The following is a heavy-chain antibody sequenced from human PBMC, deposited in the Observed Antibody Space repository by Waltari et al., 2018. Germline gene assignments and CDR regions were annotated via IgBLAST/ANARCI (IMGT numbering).Heavy chain of an antibody. Sequence: EVQLVESGGGLVQTGRSLRLSCTASGFTFGDYAMSWFRQATGKGLEWVGFIRSKAYGGTTEYAASVKGRFTISRDDSKSIAYLQMNSLKTDDTAVYYCTREDSSGYPPFDYWGQGTLVTVSS. V-gene: IGHV3-49*03. D-gene: IGHD3-22*01. CDR3: TREDSSGYPPFDY. J-gene: IGHJ4*02. CDR1: GFTFGDYA. CDR2: IRSKAYGGTT.